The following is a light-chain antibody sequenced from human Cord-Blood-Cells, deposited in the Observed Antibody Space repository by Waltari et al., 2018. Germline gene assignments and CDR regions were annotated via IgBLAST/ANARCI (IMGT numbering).Light chain of an antibody. V-gene: IGLV2-8*01. Sequence: QSALTPPPSASGSPGQSVTFSCTGTSSDVGGYNYVSWYQPHPGKAPKLMIYDVSKRPSGVPDRFSGSKSGNTASLTVSGLQAEDESDYYCSSYAGSNNGVFGGGTKLTVL. J-gene: IGLJ3*02. CDR2: DVS. CDR1: SSDVGGYNY. CDR3: SSYAGSNNGV.